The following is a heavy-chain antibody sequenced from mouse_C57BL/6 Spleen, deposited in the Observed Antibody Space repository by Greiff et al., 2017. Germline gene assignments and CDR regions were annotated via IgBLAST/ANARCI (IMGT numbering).Heavy chain of an antibody. V-gene: IGHV1-26*01. CDR2: INPNNGGT. CDR3: AREEDGYDERAFAY. CDR1: GYTFTDYY. D-gene: IGHD2-2*01. J-gene: IGHJ3*01. Sequence: EVQLQQSGPELVKPGASVKISCKASGYTFTDYYMNWVKQSHGKSLEWIGDINPNNGGTSYNQKFKGKATLTVDKSSSTAYMALRSLTSEDSAVYYCAREEDGYDERAFAYWGQGTLVTVSA.